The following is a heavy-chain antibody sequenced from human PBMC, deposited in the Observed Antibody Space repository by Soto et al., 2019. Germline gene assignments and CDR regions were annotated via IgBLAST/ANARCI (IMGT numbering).Heavy chain of an antibody. V-gene: IGHV3-7*03. CDR2: IKQDGSEK. CDR1: IFSFSNYL. D-gene: IGHD5-18*01. CDR3: ERERGYNRMDG. J-gene: IGHJ6*02. Sequence: VGSLRLSCSACIFSFSNYLVTWVLQAPGNWLEWVSNIKQDGSEKCYVYSVKGLFTVSRDNGKNSLYLQMNSLRVEDTAVYYCERERGYNRMDGWGPAHTVTVSS.